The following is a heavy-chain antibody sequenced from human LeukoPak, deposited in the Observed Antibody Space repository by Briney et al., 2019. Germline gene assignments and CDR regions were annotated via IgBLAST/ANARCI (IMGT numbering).Heavy chain of an antibody. Sequence: SVKVSCKASGGTFSSYAISWVRQAPGQGLEWMGGIIPIFGTANYAQKFQGRVTITADESTSTAYMELSSLRSEDTAVYYCARHAFGIAPEDYWGQGTLVTVSS. V-gene: IGHV1-69*01. CDR1: GGTFSSYA. D-gene: IGHD1-14*01. J-gene: IGHJ4*02. CDR2: IIPIFGTA. CDR3: ARHAFGIAPEDY.